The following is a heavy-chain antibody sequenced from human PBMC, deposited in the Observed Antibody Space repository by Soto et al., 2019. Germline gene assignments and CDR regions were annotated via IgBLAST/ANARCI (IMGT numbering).Heavy chain of an antibody. V-gene: IGHV1-69*01. CDR2: INPIFGTA. CDR3: AREATTSFDL. CDR1: GDSFSSSA. J-gene: IGHJ4*02. Sequence: SVKGSCNASGDSFSSSARSWVRQAPGQGLEWMGGINPIFGTASYAQKFQCSVTITADASTSTTYMELSSLRSEETAVYYWAREATTSFDLWGQGTMVTVSS. D-gene: IGHD1-26*01.